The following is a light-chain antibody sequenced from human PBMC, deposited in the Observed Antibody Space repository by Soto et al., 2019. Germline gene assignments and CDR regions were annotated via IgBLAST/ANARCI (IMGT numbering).Light chain of an antibody. CDR2: DAS. J-gene: IGKJ1*01. CDR3: QHYNNWPPWT. V-gene: IGKV1-5*01. Sequence: GDRVTITCRASQSISTWLAWYQQKPGKAPKFLIYDASSLESGVPSRFSGSGSGTNFTLAISSLQSEDFAVYYCQHYNNWPPWTFGQGTKVDIK. CDR1: QSISTW.